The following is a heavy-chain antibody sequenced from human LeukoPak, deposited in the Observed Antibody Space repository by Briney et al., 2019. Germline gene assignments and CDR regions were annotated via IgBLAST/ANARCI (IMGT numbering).Heavy chain of an antibody. CDR1: GYTFSSYA. V-gene: IGHV3-23*01. D-gene: IGHD3/OR15-3a*01. J-gene: IGHJ4*02. Sequence: GGSLKLSCAASGYTFSSYAMSWVRQAPGKGLEWVSSISGSGDTTNYADSVKGRFTISRDNSKNTLYLQMNSLRAGDTAVYYCASPYALGHGYWGQGTLVTVSS. CDR3: ASPYALGHGY. CDR2: ISGSGDTT.